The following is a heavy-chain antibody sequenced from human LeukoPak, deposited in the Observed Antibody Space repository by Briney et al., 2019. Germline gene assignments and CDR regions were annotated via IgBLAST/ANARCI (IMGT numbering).Heavy chain of an antibody. J-gene: IGHJ5*02. CDR3: ARVGSYYDFWSGYPGTGANWFDP. D-gene: IGHD3-3*01. Sequence: SETLSLTCTVSGGSISSGGYYWSWIRQHPGTGLEWIGYIYYSGSTYYNPSLKSRVTISVDTSKNQFSLKLGSVTAADTAVYYCARVGSYYDFWSGYPGTGANWFDPWGQGTLVTVSS. CDR2: IYYSGST. CDR1: GGSISSGGYY. V-gene: IGHV4-31*03.